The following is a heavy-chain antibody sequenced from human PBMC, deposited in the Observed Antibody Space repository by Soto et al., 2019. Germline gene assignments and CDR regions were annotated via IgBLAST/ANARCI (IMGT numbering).Heavy chain of an antibody. Sequence: SETLSLTCTVSGGSISSGGYYWSWIRQHPGKGLEWIGYIYYSGSTYYNPSLKSRVTISVDTSKNQFSLKLSSVTAADTAVYYCTDYKSYDGWYFDLWGRGTLVTVSS. V-gene: IGHV4-31*03. D-gene: IGHD3-3*01. J-gene: IGHJ2*01. CDR3: TDYKSYDGWYFDL. CDR1: GGSISSGGYY. CDR2: IYYSGST.